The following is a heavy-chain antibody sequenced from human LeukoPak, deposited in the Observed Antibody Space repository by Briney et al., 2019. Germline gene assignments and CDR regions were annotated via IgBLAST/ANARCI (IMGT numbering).Heavy chain of an antibody. Sequence: ASVKVSCKASGYTFTSYDINWVRQATGQGLEWMGWMNPNSGNTGYAQKFQGRVTMTRNTSISTAYVELSSLRSEDTAVYYCARGVSGSWYVGWFDPWGQGTLVTVSS. J-gene: IGHJ5*02. D-gene: IGHD6-13*01. CDR3: ARGVSGSWYVGWFDP. CDR1: GYTFTSYD. CDR2: MNPNSGNT. V-gene: IGHV1-8*01.